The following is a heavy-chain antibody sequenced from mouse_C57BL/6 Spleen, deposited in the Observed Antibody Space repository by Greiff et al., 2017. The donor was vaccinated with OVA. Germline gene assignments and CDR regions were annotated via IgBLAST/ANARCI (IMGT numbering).Heavy chain of an antibody. D-gene: IGHD1-1*01. CDR3: ARGSDYYGSSYWYFDV. V-gene: IGHV5-4*03. J-gene: IGHJ1*03. CDR2: ISDGGSYT. Sequence: EVKLMESGGGLVKPGGSLKLSCAASGFTFSSYAMSWVRQTPEKRLEWVATISDGGSYTYYPDNVKGRFTITRDNAKNNLYLQMSHLKSEDTAMYYYARGSDYYGSSYWYFDVWGTGTTVTVSS. CDR1: GFTFSSYA.